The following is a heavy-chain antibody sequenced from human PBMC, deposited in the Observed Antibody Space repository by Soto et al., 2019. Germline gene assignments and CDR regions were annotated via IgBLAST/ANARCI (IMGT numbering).Heavy chain of an antibody. V-gene: IGHV3-74*01. CDR2: INSDGSST. Sequence: EVQLVESGGGLVQPGGSLRLSCAASGFTFSSYWMHWVRQAPGKGLVWVSRINSDGSSTSYADSVKGRFTISRDNAQHTLDRQMNRQRAEDTAGYCCALVYCSGCSCDHLVYWGQGTLVTVSS. CDR1: GFTFSSYW. J-gene: IGHJ4*02. CDR3: ALVYCSGCSCDHLVY. D-gene: IGHD2-15*01.